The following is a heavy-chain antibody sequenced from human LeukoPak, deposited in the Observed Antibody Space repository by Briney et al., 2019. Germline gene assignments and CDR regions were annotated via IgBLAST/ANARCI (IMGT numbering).Heavy chain of an antibody. CDR2: IYYSGGT. CDR1: GGSISSSSYF. D-gene: IGHD4-17*01. CDR3: ARHRTSVIDFDY. Sequence: SETLSLTCTVSGGSISSSSYFWGWIRQPPGKGLEWIGNIYYSGGTYYNPSLKSRVTISVDTSKNQFSLKLSSVTAADTAVYYCARHRTSVIDFDYWGQGTLVTVSS. J-gene: IGHJ4*02. V-gene: IGHV4-39*01.